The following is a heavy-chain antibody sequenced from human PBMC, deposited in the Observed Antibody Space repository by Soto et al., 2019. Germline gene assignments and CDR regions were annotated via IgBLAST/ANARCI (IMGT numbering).Heavy chain of an antibody. CDR3: ARFVLLGVVLIRPGYFDY. CDR2: IYHSGST. J-gene: IGHJ4*02. Sequence: QVQLQESGPGLLKPSGTLSLTCAVSGGSISSSNWWRWVRQPRGEGVGWVGEIYHSGSTNYTPSLQHRVTIPEDTSNNKFSQKLSPVPAAVTAVYYCARFVLLGVVLIRPGYFDYWGQGTLVTVSS. V-gene: IGHV4-4*02. CDR1: GGSISSSNW. D-gene: IGHD3-3*01.